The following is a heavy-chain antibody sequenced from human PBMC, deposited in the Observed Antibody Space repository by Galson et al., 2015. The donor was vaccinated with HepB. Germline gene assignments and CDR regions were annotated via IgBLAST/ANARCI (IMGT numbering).Heavy chain of an antibody. CDR2: INPNSGDT. V-gene: IGHV1-2*02. J-gene: IGHJ4*02. D-gene: IGHD5-24*01. Sequence: SVKVSCKASGYSLTAYYIHWVRQAPGQGLEWMAWINPNSGDTNYAPKSQGRVTVTRDTSISTAYMELSGLRSDDTAVYYCAGDSEADGQVVDQWGQGTLVTVSS. CDR1: GYSLTAYY. CDR3: AGDSEADGQVVDQ.